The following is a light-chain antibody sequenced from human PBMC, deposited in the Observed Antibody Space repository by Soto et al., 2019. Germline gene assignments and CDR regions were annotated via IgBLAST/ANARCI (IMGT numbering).Light chain of an antibody. CDR3: SSYAGRNSSVV. V-gene: IGLV2-8*01. CDR1: SSNVGGYNY. Sequence: QSALTQPPSASGSPGQTVTISCTGSSSNVGGYNYVYWYQQHPGKAPKLIIYEVSKRPSGVPDRFSGSKSGNTASLTVSGLQDEEEADYYCSSYAGRNSSVVFGGGTKLTVL. J-gene: IGLJ2*01. CDR2: EVS.